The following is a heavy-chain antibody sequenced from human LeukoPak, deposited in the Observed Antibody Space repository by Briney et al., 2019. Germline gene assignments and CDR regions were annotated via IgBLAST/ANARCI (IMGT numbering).Heavy chain of an antibody. CDR1: GFTFSSYW. D-gene: IGHD4-23*01. CDR3: ARDQDGGNSADAFDI. CDR2: INSDGSST. J-gene: IGHJ3*02. V-gene: IGHV3-74*01. Sequence: GGSLRLSCAASGFTFSSYWMHWVRQAPGKGLVWVSRINSDGSSTSYADSVKGRFTISRDNAKNTLYLQMNSLRAEDTAVYYCARDQDGGNSADAFDIWGQGTMVTVSS.